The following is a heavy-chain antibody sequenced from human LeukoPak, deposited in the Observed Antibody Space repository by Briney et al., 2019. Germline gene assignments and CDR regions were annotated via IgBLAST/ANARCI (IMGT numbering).Heavy chain of an antibody. CDR1: GGSISSGGYY. D-gene: IGHD3-22*01. CDR2: IYYSGST. CDR3: ARDRYYDSSGYQMEYYYYGMDV. J-gene: IGHJ6*02. V-gene: IGHV4-31*03. Sequence: PSETLSLTCTVSGGSISSGGYYWSWIRQHPGKGLEWIGYIYYSGSTYYNPSLKSRVTISVDTSKNQFSLKLSSVTAADTAVYYCARDRYYDSSGYQMEYYYYGMDVWGQGTTVTVSS.